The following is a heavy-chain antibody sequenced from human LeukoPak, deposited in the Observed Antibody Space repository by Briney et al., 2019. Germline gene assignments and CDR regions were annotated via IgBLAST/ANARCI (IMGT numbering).Heavy chain of an antibody. CDR3: ATRRGFELFFAL. J-gene: IGHJ4*02. CDR2: IYYSGST. V-gene: IGHV4-39*07. D-gene: IGHD3-10*01. Sequence: SETLSLTCTVSGGSISSSSYYWGWIRQPPGKGLEWIGSIYYSGSTYYNPSLKSRVTILADTSKSQFSLKLNSVTAADTAVYFCATRRGFELFFALWGQGTRVTVSS. CDR1: GGSISSSSYY.